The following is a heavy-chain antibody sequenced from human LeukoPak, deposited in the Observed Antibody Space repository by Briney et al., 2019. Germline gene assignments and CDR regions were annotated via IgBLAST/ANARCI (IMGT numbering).Heavy chain of an antibody. J-gene: IGHJ4*02. Sequence: SETLSLTCTVSGGSISSGGYYWSWIRQHPGKGLEWIGYIYYSGSTYYNPSLKSRVTISVDTSKNQFSLKLSSVTAADTAVYYCASKRGKYGSFGDWGQGTLVTVSS. CDR2: IYYSGST. CDR1: GGSISSGGYY. CDR3: ASKRGKYGSFGD. D-gene: IGHD6-6*01. V-gene: IGHV4-31*03.